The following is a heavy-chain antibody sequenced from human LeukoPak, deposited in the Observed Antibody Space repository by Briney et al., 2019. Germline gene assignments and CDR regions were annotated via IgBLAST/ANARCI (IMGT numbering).Heavy chain of an antibody. Sequence: GGSLRLSCAASGFTFSYYSMNWVRQTPGKGLGWVSSIRSSSSSIYYADSVKGRFTISRDNAKNSLFLQMNSLRAEDTAVYYCARDISSLTRGYSYGSHYYYGMDVWGQGTTVTVSS. V-gene: IGHV3-21*01. CDR2: IRSSSSSI. CDR1: GFTFSYYS. D-gene: IGHD5-18*01. J-gene: IGHJ6*02. CDR3: ARDISSLTRGYSYGSHYYYGMDV.